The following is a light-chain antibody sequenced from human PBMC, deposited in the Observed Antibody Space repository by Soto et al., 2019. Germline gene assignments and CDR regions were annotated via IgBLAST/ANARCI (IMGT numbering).Light chain of an antibody. CDR1: EDIKSD. CDR2: ATS. V-gene: IGKV1-17*01. Sequence: DIQMTQSPSSLSASVGDRVIITFRASEDIKSDLGWYQQKAGEAPRRLISATSSLQSGVPSRFSGSGSGTEFTLTISSLQPEDLATYYFLQHHAYPRTFGQGTKVEIK. CDR3: LQHHAYPRT. J-gene: IGKJ1*01.